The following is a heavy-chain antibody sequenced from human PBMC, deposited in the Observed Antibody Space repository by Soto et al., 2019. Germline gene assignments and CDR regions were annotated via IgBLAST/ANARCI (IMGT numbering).Heavy chain of an antibody. CDR1: GFTFSTYS. D-gene: IGHD5-18*01. J-gene: IGHJ6*02. Sequence: EVQLVESGGGLVKPGGSLRLSCAASGFTFSTYSMNWVRQAPGKGLEWVSSISSSSGYIYYADSVKGRFTISRDDAKNSLSLQMNSLRADDTAVYYCARVRSYSYGQGYGMDVWGQGTTVTVSS. CDR3: ARVRSYSYGQGYGMDV. CDR2: ISSSSGYI. V-gene: IGHV3-21*01.